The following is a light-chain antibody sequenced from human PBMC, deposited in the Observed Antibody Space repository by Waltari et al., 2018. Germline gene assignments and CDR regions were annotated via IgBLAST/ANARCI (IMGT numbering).Light chain of an antibody. CDR3: ISYTRSFSWV. CDR1: DSNIGAGFD. CDR2: GNN. Sequence: QSVLTQPPSVSGAPGQTVTISCTGTDSNIGAGFDVNWYQQLPGTAPKVVIYGNNNRPSGVSNRFSGSKSGNTASLTISGLQAEDEADYYCISYTRSFSWVFGGGTKLTVL. V-gene: IGLV1-40*01. J-gene: IGLJ3*02.